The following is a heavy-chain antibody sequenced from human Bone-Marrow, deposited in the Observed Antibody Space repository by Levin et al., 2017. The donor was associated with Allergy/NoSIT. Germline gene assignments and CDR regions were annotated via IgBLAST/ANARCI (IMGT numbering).Heavy chain of an antibody. CDR1: GFSFDRYW. V-gene: IGHV3-7*01. CDR2: IKKDESEK. CDR3: ARDFTSGQDYFDSSGYLD. J-gene: IGHJ4*02. Sequence: GESLKISCAASGFSFDRYWMSWVRQAPGKGLEWVANIKKDESEKYYLDSVKGRFTISRDNTKNSLYLQMNSLRAEDTAVYHCARDFTSGQDYFDSSGYLDWGQGTLVTVSS. D-gene: IGHD3-22*01.